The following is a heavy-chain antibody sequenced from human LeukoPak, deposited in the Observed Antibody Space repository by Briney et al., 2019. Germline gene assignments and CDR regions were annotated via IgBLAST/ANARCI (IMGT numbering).Heavy chain of an antibody. Sequence: GGSLRLSCVASGFTFNDYAMHWVRQAPGRGLEWVSGTSWNSGSLGYADSVKGRFTISRDNAKNSLYLQMNSLRAEDTAFYYCAKADSGWTLYYFDYWGQGTLVTVSS. V-gene: IGHV3-9*01. CDR2: TSWNSGSL. CDR1: GFTFNDYA. J-gene: IGHJ4*02. D-gene: IGHD6-19*01. CDR3: AKADSGWTLYYFDY.